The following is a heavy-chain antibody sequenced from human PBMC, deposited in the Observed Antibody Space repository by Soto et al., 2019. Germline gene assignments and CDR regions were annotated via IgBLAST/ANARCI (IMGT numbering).Heavy chain of an antibody. CDR2: INPSGGST. CDR3: AGVNGYCSGGSCYSVWFDP. J-gene: IGHJ5*02. Sequence: GASVKVSCKASGYTFTSYYMHWVRQAPGQGLEWMGIINPSGGSTSYAQKFQGRVTMTRDTSTSTVYMELSSLRSEDTAVYYCAGVNGYCSGGSCYSVWFDPWGQGTLVTVSS. V-gene: IGHV1-46*01. CDR1: GYTFTSYY. D-gene: IGHD2-15*01.